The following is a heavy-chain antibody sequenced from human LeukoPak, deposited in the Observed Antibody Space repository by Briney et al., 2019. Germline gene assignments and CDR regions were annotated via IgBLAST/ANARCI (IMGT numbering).Heavy chain of an antibody. Sequence: PSETLSLTCTVSGGSISSYYWSWIRQPPGKGLEWIGYIYYSGSANYNPSLKSRVTISVDTSKNQFSLKLSSVTAADTAVYYCARESNIWFGELLYDYWGQGTLVTVSS. CDR3: ARESNIWFGELLYDY. CDR1: GGSISSYY. J-gene: IGHJ4*02. D-gene: IGHD3-10*01. CDR2: IYYSGSA. V-gene: IGHV4-59*01.